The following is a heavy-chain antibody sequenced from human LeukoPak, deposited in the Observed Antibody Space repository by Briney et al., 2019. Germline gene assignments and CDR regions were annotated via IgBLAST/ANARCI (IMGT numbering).Heavy chain of an antibody. Sequence: PRKSLRLSCAASDATFNRYSIHWVRQPPGKGLEWVSVVWYDGNNRHYADSVKGRFTISRDNAKNSLYLQMNSLRDEDTAVYYCVRQHRELVRLYYFDYWGQGTLVTVSS. CDR1: DATFNRYS. CDR3: VRQHRELVRLYYFDY. V-gene: IGHV3-33*01. D-gene: IGHD6-13*01. J-gene: IGHJ4*02. CDR2: VWYDGNNR.